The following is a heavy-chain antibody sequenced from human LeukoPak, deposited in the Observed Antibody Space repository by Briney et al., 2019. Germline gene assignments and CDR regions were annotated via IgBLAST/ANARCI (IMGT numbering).Heavy chain of an antibody. CDR1: GYTFTNYY. Sequence: GASVKVSCKASGYTFTNYYIHWVRQARGQGLEWMGIINPSGGSTNYGQKFQGRVTMTRDTSTSTVYMELSSLTSEDTAVYYCARGIGLDDYWGQGTLVTVSS. CDR2: INPSGGST. J-gene: IGHJ4*02. D-gene: IGHD6-19*01. V-gene: IGHV1-46*01. CDR3: ARGIGLDDY.